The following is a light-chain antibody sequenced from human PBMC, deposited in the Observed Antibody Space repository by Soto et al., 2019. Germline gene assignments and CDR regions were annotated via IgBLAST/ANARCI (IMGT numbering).Light chain of an antibody. V-gene: IGKV1-39*01. J-gene: IGKJ1*01. CDR3: QHYNSYSEA. CDR1: QSISSY. Sequence: DIQMTQSPSSLSASVGDRVTITCRASQSISSYLNWYQQRPGKAPKVLIYGASTLQSGVPSRFSGSGSETEFTLTISSLQPDDFATYYCQHYNSYSEAFGQGTKVDIK. CDR2: GAS.